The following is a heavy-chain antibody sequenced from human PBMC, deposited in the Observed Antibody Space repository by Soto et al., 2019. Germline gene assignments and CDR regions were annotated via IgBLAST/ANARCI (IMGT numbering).Heavy chain of an antibody. J-gene: IGHJ6*02. CDR3: ARIRGYWYGMDV. CDR1: GFPLSTYG. CDR2: ITGTGGNT. V-gene: IGHV3-23*01. Sequence: EVQLLESGGGLVQPGGSLRLSCAASGFPLSTYGMTWVRQAPGKGLEWVSAITGTGGNTYYVDSVKGRFTSSRDNSKNMLYLQMHSRRVEDTAVYYCARIRGYWYGMDVWGQGTTVPVSS.